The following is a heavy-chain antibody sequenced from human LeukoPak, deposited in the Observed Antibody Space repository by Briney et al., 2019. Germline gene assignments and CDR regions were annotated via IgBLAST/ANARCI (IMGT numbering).Heavy chain of an antibody. CDR3: ARLRSSTSSYYFYYYCMDV. J-gene: IGHJ6*03. D-gene: IGHD2-2*01. Sequence: SETLSLTCAVYGGSFSGYYWSWIRQPPGKGLEWIGEINHSGSTNYNPSLKSRVTISVDTSKNQFSLKLSSVTAADTAVYYCARLRSSTSSYYFYYYCMDVWGKGTTVTVSS. V-gene: IGHV4-34*01. CDR2: INHSGST. CDR1: GGSFSGYY.